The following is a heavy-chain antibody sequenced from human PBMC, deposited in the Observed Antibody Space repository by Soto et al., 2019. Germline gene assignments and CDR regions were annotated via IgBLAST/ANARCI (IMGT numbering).Heavy chain of an antibody. J-gene: IGHJ6*02. CDR3: ARGSGYYDYYYGMDV. D-gene: IGHD3-22*01. Sequence: QVQLVESGGGVVQPGRSLRLSCAASGFTFSSYGMHWVRQAPGKGLEWVAIIWYDGSNKYHADSVKGRFTISRDNSKNTLYLQMNSLRAEDTAVYYCARGSGYYDYYYGMDVWGQGTTVTVSS. CDR2: IWYDGSNK. CDR1: GFTFSSYG. V-gene: IGHV3-33*01.